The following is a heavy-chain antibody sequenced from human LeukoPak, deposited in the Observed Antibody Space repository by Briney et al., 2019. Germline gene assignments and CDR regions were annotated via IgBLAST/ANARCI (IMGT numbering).Heavy chain of an antibody. V-gene: IGHV1-2*02. J-gene: IGHJ4*02. Sequence: ASVKVSCKASGYTFTGYYMHWVRQAPGQGLEWMGWINPNSGGTNYAQKFQGRVTVTRDTSISTAYMELSRLRSDDTAVYYCARGEAVPAAPSDYWGQGTLVTVSS. CDR3: ARGEAVPAAPSDY. D-gene: IGHD2-2*01. CDR2: INPNSGGT. CDR1: GYTFTGYY.